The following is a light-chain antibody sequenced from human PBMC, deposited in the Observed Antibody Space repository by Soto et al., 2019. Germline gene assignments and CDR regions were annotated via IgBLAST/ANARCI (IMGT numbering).Light chain of an antibody. V-gene: IGLV2-14*01. CDR3: SSYTSSSTLVV. J-gene: IGLJ2*01. CDR1: SSDVGGYNY. CDR2: EVS. Sequence: QSALTQPASVSGSPGQSITISCTGTSSDVGGYNYVSWYQQHPGKAPKLMIYEVSNRPSGVSNRVSGSKSGNTASLTISGLQAEDEADYYCSSYTSSSTLVVFGGGTKLTDL.